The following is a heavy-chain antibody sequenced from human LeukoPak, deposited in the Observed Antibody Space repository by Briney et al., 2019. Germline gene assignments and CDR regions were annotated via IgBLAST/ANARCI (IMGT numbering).Heavy chain of an antibody. CDR1: GGSISSYY. CDR3: ARAPPLYDSSGYYFDY. CDR2: IYYSGST. J-gene: IGHJ4*02. D-gene: IGHD3-22*01. V-gene: IGHV4-59*01. Sequence: SETLSLTCTVSGGSISSYYWSWIRQPPGKGLEWIGYIYYSGSTNYNPSLKSRVTISVDTSKNQFSLKLSSVTAADTAVYYCARAPPLYDSSGYYFDYWGQGALVTVSS.